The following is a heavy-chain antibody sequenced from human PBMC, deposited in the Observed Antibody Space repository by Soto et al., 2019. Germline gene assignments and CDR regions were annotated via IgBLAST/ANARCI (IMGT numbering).Heavy chain of an antibody. J-gene: IGHJ5*02. V-gene: IGHV4-34*11. D-gene: IGHD3-22*01. CDR3: ARYSPPKKSYDSNPGWFDP. CDR2: VYYTGST. CDR1: GGSFSGYY. Sequence: SETLSLTCAVYGGSFSGYYWSWIRQPPGKGLEWIGYVYYTGSTNYNPSLKSRVTMSLDTSRNQFSLSLSSVTAADTAIYFCARYSPPKKSYDSNPGWFDPWGQGTLVTVSS.